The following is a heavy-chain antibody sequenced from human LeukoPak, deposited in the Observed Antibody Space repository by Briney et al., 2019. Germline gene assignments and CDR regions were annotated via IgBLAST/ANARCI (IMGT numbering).Heavy chain of an antibody. J-gene: IGHJ4*02. CDR2: ISSSGSAI. CDR3: VRDDTTLDY. Sequence: GGSLRLSCAASGFTFSDFYMSWIRQAPGKGLEWVSYISSSGSAIYYADSVKGRFTISRDNAKNSLYPQMNSLRAEDTAVYFCVRDDTTLDYWGQGTLVTVSS. D-gene: IGHD1-26*01. CDR1: GFTFSDFY. V-gene: IGHV3-11*04.